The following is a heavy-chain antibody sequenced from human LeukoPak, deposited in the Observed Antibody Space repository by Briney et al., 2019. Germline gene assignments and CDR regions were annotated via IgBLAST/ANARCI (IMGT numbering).Heavy chain of an antibody. CDR2: IYYSGRT. CDR1: GGSIRSSSYY. Sequence: PSETLSLTCTVSGGSIRSSSYYWGWIRQPPGKGLEWIGNIYYSGRTYYNPSLKSRVTISVDTSKNQFSLKLSSVTAADTAVYYCARHGVFGGNLAAFDIWGQGTMVTVSS. D-gene: IGHD4-23*01. J-gene: IGHJ3*02. CDR3: ARHGVFGGNLAAFDI. V-gene: IGHV4-39*01.